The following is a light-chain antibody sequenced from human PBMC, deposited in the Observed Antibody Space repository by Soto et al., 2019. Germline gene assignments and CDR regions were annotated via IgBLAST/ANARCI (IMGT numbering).Light chain of an antibody. CDR3: QQYGGSPRT. CDR2: GAS. V-gene: IGKV3-20*01. J-gene: IGKJ1*01. CDR1: QSVSSSY. Sequence: EIVFTQSPGPLSLSPGERATLSCRASQSVSSSYLTWYKQKPSQAPRLLVYGASSRATGIPDRFSGSGSGTHFSLTISRLEPEDFAVYYCQQYGGSPRTFGQGTKVDIK.